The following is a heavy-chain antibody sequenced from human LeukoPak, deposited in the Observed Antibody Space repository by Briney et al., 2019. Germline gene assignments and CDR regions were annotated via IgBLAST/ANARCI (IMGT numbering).Heavy chain of an antibody. Sequence: SETLSLTCTVSGGSISSYYWSWIRQPPGKGLEWIGYIYYSGSTNYNPSLKSRVTISVDTSKNQFSLKLSSVTAADTAVYYCARLGYSYGVYHFDYWGQGTLVTVSS. CDR1: GGSISSYY. V-gene: IGHV4-59*01. CDR3: ARLGYSYGVYHFDY. D-gene: IGHD5-18*01. J-gene: IGHJ4*02. CDR2: IYYSGST.